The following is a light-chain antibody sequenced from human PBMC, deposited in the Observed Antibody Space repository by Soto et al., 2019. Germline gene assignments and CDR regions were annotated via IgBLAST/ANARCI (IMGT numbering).Light chain of an antibody. V-gene: IGLV2-23*03. CDR2: EGS. CDR3: CSYAGSSSVV. J-gene: IGLJ2*01. Sequence: QSALTQPASVSGSPGQSITISCTGTSSDVGSYNLVSWYQQHPGKAPKLMIYEGSKRPSGVSNRFSGSKSGNTASLTISGLQAEDEADYYCCSYAGSSSVVFGGAT. CDR1: SSDVGSYNL.